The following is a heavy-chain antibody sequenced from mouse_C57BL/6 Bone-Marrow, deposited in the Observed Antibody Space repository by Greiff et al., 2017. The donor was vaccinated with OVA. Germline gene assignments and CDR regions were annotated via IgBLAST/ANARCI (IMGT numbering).Heavy chain of an antibody. CDR1: GFTFSDYY. CDR3: ARQRGSSYGYAMDY. CDR2: ISNGGGRT. Sequence: DVKLVESGGGLVQPGGSLKLSCAASGFTFSDYYMYWVRQTPEKRLEWVAYISNGGGRTYYPDTVKGRFTISRDNAKNTLYLQMSRLKSEDTAMYYCARQRGSSYGYAMDYWGQGTSVTVSS. D-gene: IGHD1-1*01. V-gene: IGHV5-12*01. J-gene: IGHJ4*01.